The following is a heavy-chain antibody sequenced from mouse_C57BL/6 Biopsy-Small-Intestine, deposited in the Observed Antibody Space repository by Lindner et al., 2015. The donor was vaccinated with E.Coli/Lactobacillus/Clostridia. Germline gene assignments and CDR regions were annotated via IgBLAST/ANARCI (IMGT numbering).Heavy chain of an antibody. CDR1: GYAFSSYW. V-gene: IGHV1-80*01. J-gene: IGHJ1*03. CDR3: AKDDGYYEDFDV. Sequence: VQLQESGAELVKPGASVKISCKASGYAFSSYWMNWVKQRPGKGLEWIGQIYPGDGDTNYNGKFKGKATLTADKSSSTAYMQLSSLTSEDSAVYFCAKDDGYYEDFDVWGTGTTVTVSS. D-gene: IGHD2-3*01. CDR2: IYPGDGDT.